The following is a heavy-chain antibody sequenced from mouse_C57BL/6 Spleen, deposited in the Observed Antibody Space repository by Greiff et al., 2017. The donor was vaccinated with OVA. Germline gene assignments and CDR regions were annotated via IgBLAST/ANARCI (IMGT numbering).Heavy chain of an antibody. Sequence: VQLKESGPGLVKPSQTVFLTCTVTGISITTGNYRWSWIRQFPGNKLEWIGYIYYSGTITYNPSLTSRTTITRDTPKNQFFLEMNSLTAEDTATYYCARSYDYDEDYYAMDYWGQGTSVTVSS. V-gene: IGHV3-5*01. CDR3: ARSYDYDEDYYAMDY. D-gene: IGHD2-4*01. CDR2: IYYSGTI. J-gene: IGHJ4*01. CDR1: GISITTGNYR.